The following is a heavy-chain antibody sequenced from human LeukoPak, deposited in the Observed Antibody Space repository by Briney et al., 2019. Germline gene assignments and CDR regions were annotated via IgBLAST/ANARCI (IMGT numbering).Heavy chain of an antibody. CDR3: ARVDSSSPSHYFDY. V-gene: IGHV4-59*01. CDR2: IYYSGST. J-gene: IGHJ4*02. Sequence: SETLSLTCTVSGGSISSYYWSWIRQPPGKGLEWIGYIYYSGSTNYNPSLKSRVTISVDTSKNQFSLKLSSVTAADTAVYYCARVDSSSPSHYFDYWGQGTLVTVSS. D-gene: IGHD6-6*01. CDR1: GGSISSYY.